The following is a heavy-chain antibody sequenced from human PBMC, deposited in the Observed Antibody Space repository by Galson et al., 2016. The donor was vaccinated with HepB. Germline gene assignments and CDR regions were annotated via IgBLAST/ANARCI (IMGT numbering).Heavy chain of an antibody. V-gene: IGHV1-69*01. CDR2: IIPIFATA. J-gene: IGHJ4*02. CDR1: GGTFSSYA. D-gene: IGHD3-22*01. CDR3: ARGCHYYDSSGPFAY. Sequence: SCKASGGTFSSYAISWVRQAPGQGLEWMGRIIPIFATANYAQRFPGRVTITADESTSTAYMELSSLRSEDTAVYYCARGCHYYDSSGPFAYWGQGTLVTVSS.